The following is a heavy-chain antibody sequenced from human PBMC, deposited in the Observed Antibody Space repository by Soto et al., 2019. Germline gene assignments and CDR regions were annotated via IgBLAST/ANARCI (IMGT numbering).Heavy chain of an antibody. Sequence: ASVKVSCKASGYSFTGYSMHWVRQAPGQGLEWMGWISAYNGNTNYAQKLQGRVTMTTDTSTSTAYMELRSLRSDDTAVYYCARALPAARYFDLWGRGTLVTVSS. J-gene: IGHJ2*01. CDR2: ISAYNGNT. CDR3: ARALPAARYFDL. CDR1: GYSFTGYS. D-gene: IGHD2-2*01. V-gene: IGHV1-18*04.